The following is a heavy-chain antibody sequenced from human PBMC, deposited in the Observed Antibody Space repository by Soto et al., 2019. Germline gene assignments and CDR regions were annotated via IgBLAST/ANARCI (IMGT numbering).Heavy chain of an antibody. CDR3: ARDGDEIYYYDSSGHPFDY. Sequence: GASVKVSCKASGYTFTSYGISWGRQAPGQGLEWMGWISAYNGNTNYAQKLQGRVTMTTDTSTSTAYMELRSLRSDDTAVYYCARDGDEIYYYDSSGHPFDYWGQGTLVTVSS. V-gene: IGHV1-18*01. D-gene: IGHD3-22*01. J-gene: IGHJ4*02. CDR2: ISAYNGNT. CDR1: GYTFTSYG.